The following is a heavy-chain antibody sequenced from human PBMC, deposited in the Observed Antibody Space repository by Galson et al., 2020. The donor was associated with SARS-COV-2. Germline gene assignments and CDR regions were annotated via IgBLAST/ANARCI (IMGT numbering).Heavy chain of an antibody. D-gene: IGHD3-16*01. CDR2: ISYDGSNK. Sequence: GESLKISCAASGFTFSSYAMHWVRQAPGKGLEWGAVISYDGSNKYYADSVKGRFTISRDNSKNTLYLQMNSLRAEDTAVYYCARAVSGGYYYGMDVWGQGTTVTVSS. CDR3: ARAVSGGYYYGMDV. J-gene: IGHJ6*02. V-gene: IGHV3-30-3*01. CDR1: GFTFSSYA.